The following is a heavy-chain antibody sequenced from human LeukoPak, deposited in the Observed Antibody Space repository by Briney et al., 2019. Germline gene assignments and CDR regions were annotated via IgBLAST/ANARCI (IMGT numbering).Heavy chain of an antibody. J-gene: IGHJ4*02. V-gene: IGHV4-34*01. CDR2: INHSGRT. Sequence: SETLSLTCVVYGGSFSGDCWSWIRQPPGRGLEWIGEINHSGRTNYNPSLESRVTISVDTSKNQFSLKLSSVTAADTAVYYCAREGFGELSHFDYWGQGTLVTVSS. CDR1: GGSFSGDC. D-gene: IGHD3-10*01. CDR3: AREGFGELSHFDY.